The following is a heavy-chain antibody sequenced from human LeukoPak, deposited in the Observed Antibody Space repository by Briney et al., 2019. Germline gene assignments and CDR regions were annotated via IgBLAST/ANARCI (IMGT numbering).Heavy chain of an antibody. V-gene: IGHV3-53*01. CDR1: DFTVSSNY. D-gene: IGHD2-21*02. Sequence: GGSLRLSCVVSDFTVSSNYMNWVRQAPGKGLEWVSVIYSGGSTYYADSVKGRFTISRDNSKNTLYLQMNSLRAEDTAVYYCARAPAVRAYCGGDCYSGAFDIWGQGTMVTVSS. J-gene: IGHJ3*02. CDR2: IYSGGST. CDR3: ARAPAVRAYCGGDCYSGAFDI.